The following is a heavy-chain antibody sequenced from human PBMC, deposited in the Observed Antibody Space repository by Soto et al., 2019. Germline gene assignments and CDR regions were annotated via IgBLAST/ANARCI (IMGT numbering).Heavy chain of an antibody. Sequence: QVQLQQWGAGLLKPSETLSLTCAVYGGSFSGYYWSWIRQPPGKGLEWIGEINHSGSTNYNPSLKSRVTISVDTSKNQFSLKLSSVTATDTAVYYCARAYYYDSKAFDYWGQGTLVTVSS. CDR1: GGSFSGYY. V-gene: IGHV4-34*01. CDR3: ARAYYYDSKAFDY. CDR2: INHSGST. J-gene: IGHJ4*02. D-gene: IGHD3-22*01.